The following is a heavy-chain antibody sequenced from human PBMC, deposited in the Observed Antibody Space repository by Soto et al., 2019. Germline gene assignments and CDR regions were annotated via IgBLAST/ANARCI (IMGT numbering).Heavy chain of an antibody. CDR2: IIPIFNTT. V-gene: IGHV1-69*01. CDR1: GGTFSSYA. CDR3: ASCQCLLSRTTYYYYAMDV. D-gene: IGHD3-3*01. J-gene: IGHJ6*02. Sequence: QVQLVQSGAEVKKPGSSVKVSCKASGGTFSSYAITWVRQAPGQGLEWMGGIIPIFNTTNYAQRFQGRVTITAGESTSTAYMELSSLRSEDTAVYYCASCQCLLSRTTYYYYAMDVWGQGTTVTVSS.